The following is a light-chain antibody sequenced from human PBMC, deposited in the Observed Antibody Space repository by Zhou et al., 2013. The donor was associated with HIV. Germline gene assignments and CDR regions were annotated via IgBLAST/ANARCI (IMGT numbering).Light chain of an antibody. Sequence: DIQMTQSPSSLSASVGDRVTITCRASQSISSYLNWFQQKPGKAPNLLIYAASSLHSGVPSRFSGSGSGTDYTLTIYSLQPEDFATYYCQQANSFSVTFGGGTKVEAK. J-gene: IGKJ4*01. CDR1: QSISSY. CDR3: QQANSFSVT. V-gene: IGKV1-39*01. CDR2: AAS.